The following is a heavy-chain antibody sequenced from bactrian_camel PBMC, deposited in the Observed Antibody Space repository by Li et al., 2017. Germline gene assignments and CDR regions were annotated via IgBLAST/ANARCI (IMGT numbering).Heavy chain of an antibody. Sequence: HVQLVESGGGSVQAGGSLKLSCAVSGNTARSKCMAWFRQAPGKEREGVAVIAGSGSPGYADSVKGRFTISKGSAKNTLYLQMNSLKPEDTAMYYCAAYRGSSCPSARLWDYCYWGQGTQVTVS. D-gene: IGHD1*01. CDR2: IAGSGSP. CDR3: AAYRGSSCPSARLWDYCY. CDR1: GNTARSKC. J-gene: IGHJ4*01. V-gene: IGHV3S53*01.